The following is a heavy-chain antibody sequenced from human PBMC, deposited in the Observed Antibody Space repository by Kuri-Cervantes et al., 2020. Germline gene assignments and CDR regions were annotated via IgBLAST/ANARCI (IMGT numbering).Heavy chain of an antibody. CDR1: GGSFSGYY. CDR3: ARGDSSSWSWAFDI. V-gene: IGHV4-34*01. D-gene: IGHD6-13*01. Sequence: SQTLSLTCAVYGGSFSGYYWSWIRQPPGKGLEWIGEINHSGSTNYNPSLKSRVTISVDTSKNQFSLKLSSVTAADTAVYYCARGDSSSWSWAFDIWGQGTMVTVSS. J-gene: IGHJ3*02. CDR2: INHSGST.